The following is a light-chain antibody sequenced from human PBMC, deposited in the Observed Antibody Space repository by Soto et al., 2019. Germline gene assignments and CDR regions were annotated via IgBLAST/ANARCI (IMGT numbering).Light chain of an antibody. CDR2: AAS. J-gene: IGKJ5*01. Sequence: AIRMTQSPSSLSASTGDRFTITCGASQGISSYLAWYQQKPGKAPKLLIYAASTLQSGVPSRFSGSGSGTDFTLTISSLQSEDVAVYYCQQYNNWPPTFGQGTRLEIK. CDR3: QQYNNWPPT. V-gene: IGKV1-8*01. CDR1: QGISSY.